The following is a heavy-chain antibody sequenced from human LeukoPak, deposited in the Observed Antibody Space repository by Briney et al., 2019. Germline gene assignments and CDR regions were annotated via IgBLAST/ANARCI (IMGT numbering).Heavy chain of an antibody. Sequence: GGSLRLSCAASGFTSDDYAMHWVRQAPGQGLEWVSGISWNSGSIGYADSVKGRFTISRDNAKNSLYLQMNSLRAEDTALYYCATGTMVRGVIITKGDAFDIWGQGTMVTVSS. D-gene: IGHD3-10*01. CDR3: ATGTMVRGVIITKGDAFDI. CDR1: GFTSDDYA. J-gene: IGHJ3*02. CDR2: ISWNSGSI. V-gene: IGHV3-9*02.